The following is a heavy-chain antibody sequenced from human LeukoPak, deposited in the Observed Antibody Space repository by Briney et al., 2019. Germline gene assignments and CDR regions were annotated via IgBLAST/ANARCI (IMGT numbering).Heavy chain of an antibody. CDR3: AKGHYYDSTDKYSYADY. D-gene: IGHD3-22*01. V-gene: IGHV3-30*02. Sequence: GGSLRLSCAASGFTFSSYGMHWVRQAPGKGLEWVAFIRYAGVNKYYADSVKGRFTISRDNSKNTLYLQMNSLRPEDTAVYYCAKGHYYDSTDKYSYADYWGQGTLVTVSS. J-gene: IGHJ4*02. CDR1: GFTFSSYG. CDR2: IRYAGVNK.